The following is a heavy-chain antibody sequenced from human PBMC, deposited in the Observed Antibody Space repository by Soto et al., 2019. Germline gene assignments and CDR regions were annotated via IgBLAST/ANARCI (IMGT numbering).Heavy chain of an antibody. D-gene: IGHD3-9*01. J-gene: IGHJ6*02. Sequence: GGSLRLSCAASGSTFSSYAMHWFGQAPGKGLEGVAVISLVGSNKYYADSVKGRFTISRDNSKNTLYLQMNSLRAEDTAVYYCARCLDILTGPRYGMDVWGQGTTVTVSS. CDR3: ARCLDILTGPRYGMDV. CDR2: ISLVGSNK. V-gene: IGHV3-30-3*01. CDR1: GSTFSSYA.